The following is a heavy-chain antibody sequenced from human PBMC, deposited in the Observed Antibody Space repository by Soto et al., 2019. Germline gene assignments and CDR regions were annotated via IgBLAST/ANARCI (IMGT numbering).Heavy chain of an antibody. D-gene: IGHD2-2*01. Sequence: QVQLVQSGAEVKKPGSSVKVSCKASGGTFSNYAISWVRQAPGQGLEWMGGIIPISGTANYAQKFQGRVTITAGESTSRAYMELSSLRSEDTAVYYCSRSQGSSTSLEIYYYYYYGMDVWGQGTTVTVSS. CDR1: GGTFSNYA. CDR2: IIPISGTA. V-gene: IGHV1-69*01. J-gene: IGHJ6*02. CDR3: SRSQGSSTSLEIYYYYYYGMDV.